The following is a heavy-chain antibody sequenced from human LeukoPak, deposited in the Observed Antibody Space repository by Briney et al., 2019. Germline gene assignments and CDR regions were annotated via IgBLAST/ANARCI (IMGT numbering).Heavy chain of an antibody. CDR2: IYYSGST. V-gene: IGHV4-30-4*01. Sequence: PSETLSLTCTVSGGSISSGDYYWSWIRQPPGKGLEWIGYIYYSGSTYYNPSLKSRVTISVDTSKNQFSLKLSSVTAADTAVYYCARDIAYDSSGYGYYYYGMDVWGQGTTVTVSS. D-gene: IGHD3-22*01. J-gene: IGHJ6*02. CDR3: ARDIAYDSSGYGYYYYGMDV. CDR1: GGSISSGDYY.